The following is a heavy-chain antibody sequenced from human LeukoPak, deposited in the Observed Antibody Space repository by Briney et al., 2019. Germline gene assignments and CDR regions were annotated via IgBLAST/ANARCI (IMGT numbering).Heavy chain of an antibody. V-gene: IGHV1-69*13. D-gene: IGHD6-13*01. CDR1: GGTFSSYA. J-gene: IGHJ6*02. Sequence: SVKVSCKASGGTFSSYAISWVRQAPGQGLEWMGGIIPIFGTANYAQKFQGRVTITADESTSTAYMELSSLRSEDTAVYYCARVAAAGPCYYYYGMDVWGQGTTVTVSS. CDR2: IIPIFGTA. CDR3: ARVAAAGPCYYYYGMDV.